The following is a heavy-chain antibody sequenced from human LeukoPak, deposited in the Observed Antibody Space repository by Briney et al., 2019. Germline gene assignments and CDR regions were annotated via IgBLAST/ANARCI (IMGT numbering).Heavy chain of an antibody. J-gene: IGHJ5*02. CDR2: ISFDGSQK. D-gene: IGHD3-10*01. CDR3: SKDLTSDFGGDLDP. Sequence: PGGSLRLSCAASGFTFSNYGMHWVRQAPGKGQEWVALISFDGSQKYYADSVKGRFTISRDNSKSTVYPQMNSLRVEDAAVYYCSKDLTSDFGGDLDPWGQGTLVTVSS. CDR1: GFTFSNYG. V-gene: IGHV3-30*02.